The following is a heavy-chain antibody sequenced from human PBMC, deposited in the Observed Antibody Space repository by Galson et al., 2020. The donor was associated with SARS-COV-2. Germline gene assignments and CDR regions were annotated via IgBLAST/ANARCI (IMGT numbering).Heavy chain of an antibody. J-gene: IGHJ3*02. CDR1: GFTFSSYA. Sequence: GGSLRLSCAASGFTFSSYAMHWVRQAPGKGLEWVAVISYDGSNKYYADSVKGRFTISRDNSKNTLYLQMNSLRAEDTAVYYCARDLLRYCSGGSCYGDAVDIWGQGTMVTVSS. D-gene: IGHD2-15*01. CDR2: ISYDGSNK. V-gene: IGHV3-30*04. CDR3: ARDLLRYCSGGSCYGDAVDI.